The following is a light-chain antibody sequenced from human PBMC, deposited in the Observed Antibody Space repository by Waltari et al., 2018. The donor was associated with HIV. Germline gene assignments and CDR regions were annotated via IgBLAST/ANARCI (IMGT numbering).Light chain of an antibody. J-gene: IGLJ3*02. CDR2: LKSDGSH. CDR1: SGHPNYA. Sequence: QLVLTQSPSASASLGASVKLPCTLSSGHPNYALAWHQQQPEKGPRYLMNLKSDGSHSKGDGIPDRFSGSSSGAERYLTISSLQSEDEADYYCQTWGTGIQVFGGGTKLTVL. V-gene: IGLV4-69*02. CDR3: QTWGTGIQV.